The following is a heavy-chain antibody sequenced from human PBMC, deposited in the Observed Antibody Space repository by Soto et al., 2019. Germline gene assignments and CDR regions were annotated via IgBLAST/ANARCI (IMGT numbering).Heavy chain of an antibody. Sequence: GGSLRLSCAASGFTFSSYGMHWVRQAPGKGLEWVAVISYDGSNKYYADSVKGRFTISRDNSKNTLYLQMNSLRAEDTAVYYCASGQSIAARPDFDYWGQGTLVTVSS. CDR3: ASGQSIAARPDFDY. CDR1: GFTFSSYG. J-gene: IGHJ4*02. CDR2: ISYDGSNK. V-gene: IGHV3-30*03. D-gene: IGHD6-6*01.